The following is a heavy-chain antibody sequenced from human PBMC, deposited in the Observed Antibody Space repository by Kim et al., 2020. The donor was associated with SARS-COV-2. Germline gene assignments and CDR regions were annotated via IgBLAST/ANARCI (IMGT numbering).Heavy chain of an antibody. CDR2: IKKDGSEK. J-gene: IGHJ5*01. V-gene: IGHV3-7*01. Sequence: GGSLRLSCAASGFTLSTSWMSWVRQAPGKGLEWVANIKKDGSEKYYVDSGKGRFTISRDNAKNSLYLQMNSLRAEDTAVYYCARARAAGDSWGQGTLVT. CDR1: GFTLSTSW. CDR3: ARARAAGDS. D-gene: IGHD6-13*01.